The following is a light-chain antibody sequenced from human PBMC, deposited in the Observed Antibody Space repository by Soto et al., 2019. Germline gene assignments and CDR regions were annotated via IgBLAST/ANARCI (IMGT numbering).Light chain of an antibody. CDR2: GAS. J-gene: IGKJ1*01. Sequence: EIVLTQSPGTLSLSPGERATLSCSASQSFSSNYLGWYQRNTGDAPRLRIYGASSRATDIPNRFSGSASGTDFTLNISRLEPEEFEVYFCQQYGGSPPTFGQGTKVEIK. CDR3: QQYGGSPPT. V-gene: IGKV3-20*01. CDR1: QSFSSNY.